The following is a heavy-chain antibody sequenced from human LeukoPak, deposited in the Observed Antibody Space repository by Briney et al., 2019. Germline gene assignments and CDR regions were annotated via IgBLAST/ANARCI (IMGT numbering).Heavy chain of an antibody. Sequence: PGGSLRLSCAASGFTFSSYAMSWVRQAPGKGLEWVSAISGSGGSTYYADSVKGRFTISRDNSKNTLYLQMNSLRAEDTAVYYCAKGGTGSGSHYKNYYYYYYYMDVWGKGTTVTVSS. J-gene: IGHJ6*03. V-gene: IGHV3-23*01. D-gene: IGHD3-10*01. CDR3: AKGGTGSGSHYKNYYYYYYYMDV. CDR2: ISGSGGST. CDR1: GFTFSSYA.